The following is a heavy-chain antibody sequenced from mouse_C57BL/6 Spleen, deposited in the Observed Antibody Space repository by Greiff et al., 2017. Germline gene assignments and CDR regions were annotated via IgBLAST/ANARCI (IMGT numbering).Heavy chain of an antibody. CDR1: GYTFTSSW. Sequence: EVKLQEPGTVLARPGASVKMSCKTSGYTFTSSWMTWVKQRPGQGLEWIGAIYPGNGDTSYNKKFKGKATLTAVTSASTAYMELSSLTTEDSAVDYCTRWFYGGYPYWFAYWGQGTPVTVSA. CDR2: IYPGNGDT. V-gene: IGHV1-5*01. CDR3: TRWFYGGYPYWFAY. D-gene: IGHD2-3*01. J-gene: IGHJ3*01.